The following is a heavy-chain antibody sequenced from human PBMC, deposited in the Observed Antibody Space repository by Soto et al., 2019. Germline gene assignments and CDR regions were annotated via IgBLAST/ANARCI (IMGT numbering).Heavy chain of an antibody. J-gene: IGHJ6*02. D-gene: IGHD2-2*01. V-gene: IGHV1-69*13. Sequence: GASVKVSCKASGCTFSSYAISCVRQAPGQVLEWMGGIIPIFGTANYAQKFQGRVTITADESTSTAYMELSSLRSEGTAVYYCARDRILIVVVPAAPAGYYYYGMDVWGQGTTVTVSS. CDR1: GCTFSSYA. CDR3: ARDRILIVVVPAAPAGYYYYGMDV. CDR2: IIPIFGTA.